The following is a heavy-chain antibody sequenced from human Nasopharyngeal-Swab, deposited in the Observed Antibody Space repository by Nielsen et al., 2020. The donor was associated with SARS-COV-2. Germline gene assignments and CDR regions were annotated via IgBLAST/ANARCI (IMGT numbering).Heavy chain of an antibody. CDR2: ISSSGSTI. Sequence: GGSLRLSCAPSGFTFSSYEMNWVRQAPGKGLEWVSYISSSGSTIYYGDSVKGRFTISRDNAKKSLYLQMNSLRAEDTAVYYCARGRARIVGATDFDYWGQGTLVTVSS. V-gene: IGHV3-48*03. CDR3: ARGRARIVGATDFDY. D-gene: IGHD1-26*01. CDR1: GFTFSSYE. J-gene: IGHJ4*02.